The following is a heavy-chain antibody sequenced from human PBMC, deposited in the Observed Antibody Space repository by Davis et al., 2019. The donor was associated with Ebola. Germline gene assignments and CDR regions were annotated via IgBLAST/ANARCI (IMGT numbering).Heavy chain of an antibody. CDR2: IYYSGST. CDR1: GGSISSSSYY. Sequence: PGGSLRLSCTVSGGSISSSSYYWGWIRQPPGKGLEWIGSIYYSGSTYYNPSLKSRVTISVDTSKNQFSLKLSSVTAADTAVYYCARYCSSNTCNLFDFWGQGSLVTVSS. CDR3: ARYCSSNTCNLFDF. V-gene: IGHV4-39*01. D-gene: IGHD2-2*01. J-gene: IGHJ5*01.